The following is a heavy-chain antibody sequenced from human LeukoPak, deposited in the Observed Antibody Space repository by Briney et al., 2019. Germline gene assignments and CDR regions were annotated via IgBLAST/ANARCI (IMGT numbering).Heavy chain of an antibody. D-gene: IGHD1-26*01. CDR3: ARVEVDRDSGSYTFDY. CDR2: IYYSGST. V-gene: IGHV4-59*01. J-gene: IGHJ4*02. Sequence: SETLSLTCTVSGGSISSYYWSWIRQPPGKGLEWIGYIYYSGSTNYNPSFKSRVIISVDTSKNQFSLKLSSVTAADTAVYYCARVEVDRDSGSYTFDYWGQGTLVTVSS. CDR1: GGSISSYY.